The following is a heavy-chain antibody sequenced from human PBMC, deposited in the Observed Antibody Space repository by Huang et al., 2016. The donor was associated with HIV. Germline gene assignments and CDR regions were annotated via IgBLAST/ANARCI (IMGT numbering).Heavy chain of an antibody. CDR1: GYSFSSYW. J-gene: IGHJ4*02. Sequence: VQLVQSGAEVKKHGESLKISCKGSGYSFSSYWIAWVRQMPGKGLEWVGSSFPDDSDTTYSPSLEGQVTISADKSIGTAYLQWSSLKASDTAMYYCARRFSSSSGYFDYWGQGSLVTVSS. V-gene: IGHV5-51*01. CDR2: SFPDDSDT. CDR3: ARRFSSSSGYFDY. D-gene: IGHD6-6*01.